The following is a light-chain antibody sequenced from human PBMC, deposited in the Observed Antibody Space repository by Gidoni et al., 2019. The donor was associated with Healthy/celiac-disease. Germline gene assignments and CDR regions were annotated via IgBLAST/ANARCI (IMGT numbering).Light chain of an antibody. J-gene: IGKJ1*01. CDR1: QSISSW. CDR3: QQYNSYSWT. CDR2: KAS. Sequence: DIHMTQSPSTLSASVGDRVTITCRASQSISSWLAWYQQKPGKAPKLLIYKASSLESGVPSRFSGSGSGTEFTLTISSLQPDDFATYYCQQYNSYSWTSGQGTKVEIK. V-gene: IGKV1-5*03.